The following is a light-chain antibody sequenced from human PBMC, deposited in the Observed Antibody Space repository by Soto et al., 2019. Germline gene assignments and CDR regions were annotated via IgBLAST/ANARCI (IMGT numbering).Light chain of an antibody. CDR2: EVS. CDR3: SSYAGSFYV. CDR1: SSDVGGYNY. Sequence: QSALTQPPSASGSPGQSVTISCTGTSSDVGGYNYVSWYQQHPGKAPKLMIYEVSKRPSGVPDRFSGSKSGNTASLTVSGLQAEDGADYYCSSYAGSFYVFGTGTKATVL. J-gene: IGLJ1*01. V-gene: IGLV2-8*01.